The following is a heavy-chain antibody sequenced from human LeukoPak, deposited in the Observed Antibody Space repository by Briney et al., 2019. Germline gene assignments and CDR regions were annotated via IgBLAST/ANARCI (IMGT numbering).Heavy chain of an antibody. CDR2: IYSGGST. D-gene: IGHD3-10*01. J-gene: IGHJ4*02. Sequence: GGSLRLSCAASGFTVSSNYMSWVRQAPGKGLEWVSVIYSGGSTYYADSVKGRFPISRDNSKNTLYLQMNSLRAEDTAVYYCARDRYYGSGSYYDHWGQGTLVTVSS. V-gene: IGHV3-53*01. CDR3: ARDRYYGSGSYYDH. CDR1: GFTVSSNY.